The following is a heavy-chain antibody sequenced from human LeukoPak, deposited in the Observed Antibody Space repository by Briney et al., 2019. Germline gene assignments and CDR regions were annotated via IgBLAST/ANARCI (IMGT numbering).Heavy chain of an antibody. J-gene: IGHJ4*02. V-gene: IGHV3-21*01. CDR3: ARAKYYYDSSGYPVDY. CDR2: ISSGSSYI. Sequence: GGSLRLSCAASGFTFSSYSMNWVRQAPGKGLEWVSSISSGSSYIYYADSVKGRFTISRDNAKNSLYLQMNSLRAEDTAVYYCARAKYYYDSSGYPVDYWGQGTLVTVSS. D-gene: IGHD3-22*01. CDR1: GFTFSSYS.